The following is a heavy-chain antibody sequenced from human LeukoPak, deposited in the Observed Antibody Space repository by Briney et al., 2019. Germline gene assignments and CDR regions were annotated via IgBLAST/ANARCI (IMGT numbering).Heavy chain of an antibody. CDR1: GFTFDDYG. CDR2: INWNGGST. D-gene: IGHD4-17*01. Sequence: GGSLRLSCAASGFTFDDYGMSWVRQAPGKGLEWVSGINWNGGSTGYADSVKGRFTISRDNAKSSLYLQMNSLRAEDTALYYCARDYGDYGFGQGGYWGQGTLVTVSS. J-gene: IGHJ4*02. V-gene: IGHV3-20*04. CDR3: ARDYGDYGFGQGGY.